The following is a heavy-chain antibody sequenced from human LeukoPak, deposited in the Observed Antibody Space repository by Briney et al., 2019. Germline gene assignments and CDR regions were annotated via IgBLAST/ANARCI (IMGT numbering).Heavy chain of an antibody. Sequence: GGSLRLSCAASGFTFSSYAMSWVRQAPEKGLEWGSTISGSGGGTYYADSVKGRFTISRDDSKNTLYLQMNGLRAEDTAVYYCARGSATVTFGDYWGQGTLVTVSS. CDR1: GFTFSSYA. V-gene: IGHV3-23*01. CDR3: ARGSATVTFGDY. CDR2: ISGSGGGT. D-gene: IGHD4-17*01. J-gene: IGHJ4*02.